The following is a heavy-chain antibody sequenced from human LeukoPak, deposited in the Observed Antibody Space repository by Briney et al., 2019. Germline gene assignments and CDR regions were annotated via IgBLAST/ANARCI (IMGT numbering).Heavy chain of an antibody. CDR1: GFTFSCHN. CDR3: AKDQGFDYYDSSGYYLDY. J-gene: IGHJ4*02. V-gene: IGHV3-21*01. CDR2: ISGRGNYI. D-gene: IGHD3-22*01. Sequence: GGSLRLSCAASGFTFSCHNMNWVRQAPGKGLEWVSSISGRGNYIFYADSVKGRFTISRDSAKNSLSLQMNSLRAEDTAVYYCAKDQGFDYYDSSGYYLDYWGKGTLVTVSS.